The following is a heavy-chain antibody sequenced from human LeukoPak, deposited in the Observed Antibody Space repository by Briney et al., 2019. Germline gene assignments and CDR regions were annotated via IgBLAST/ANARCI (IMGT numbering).Heavy chain of an antibody. D-gene: IGHD6-13*01. Sequence: SETLSLTCTVSGGSISSSSYYWSWIRQPPGKGLEWIGSIYYSGSTYYNPSLKSRVTISVDTSKNQFSLKLSSVTAADTAVYYCARRDSAAGLRTFDYWGQGTLVTVSS. CDR1: GGSISSSSYY. J-gene: IGHJ4*02. V-gene: IGHV4-39*01. CDR2: IYYSGST. CDR3: ARRDSAAGLRTFDY.